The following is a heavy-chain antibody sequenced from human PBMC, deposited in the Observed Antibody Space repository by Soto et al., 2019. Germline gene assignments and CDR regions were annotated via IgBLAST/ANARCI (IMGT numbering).Heavy chain of an antibody. Sequence: QVQLVQSGAEVKKPGASVKVSCQASGYTFTSYDINWVRQATGQGLAWMGWMNPNSGNTGYAQKFQGRVTMTRNTSISTAYMELSSLRSEDTAVYYCAIGFHGSGSYYHYYYYGMDVWGQGTTVTVSS. CDR2: MNPNSGNT. CDR1: GYTFTSYD. V-gene: IGHV1-8*01. J-gene: IGHJ6*02. D-gene: IGHD3-10*01. CDR3: AIGFHGSGSYYHYYYYGMDV.